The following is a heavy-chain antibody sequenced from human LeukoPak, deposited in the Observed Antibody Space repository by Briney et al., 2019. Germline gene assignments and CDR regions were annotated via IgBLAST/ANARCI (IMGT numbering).Heavy chain of an antibody. D-gene: IGHD2/OR15-2a*01. CDR1: GFTFSGFG. V-gene: IGHV3-48*01. Sequence: PGGSLRLSCAASGFTFSGFGMNWVRQAPGKGLEWVXYISSSSXTIYXADSVKGRFTISRDNAKNSLYLQMNSLRAEDTAVYYCASGXXXXXXGNXYWGQGTLVTVSS. CDR2: ISSSSXTI. J-gene: IGHJ4*02. CDR3: ASGXXXXXXGNXY.